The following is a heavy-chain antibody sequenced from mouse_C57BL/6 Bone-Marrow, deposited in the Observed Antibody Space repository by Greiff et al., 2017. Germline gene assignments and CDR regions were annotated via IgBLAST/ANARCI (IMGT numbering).Heavy chain of an antibody. J-gene: IGHJ4*01. CDR1: GYTFTSYW. CDR3: SKHPMDY. Sequence: QVQLKQPGAELVKPGASVKLSCKASGYTFTSYWMQWVQQRPGQGLEWIGEINPSDSYTNYNQKFKGKATLTVDTSSSPAYMQLSSLTSEYSAVYYCSKHPMDYWGQGTSVTVSS. V-gene: IGHV1-50*01. CDR2: INPSDSYT.